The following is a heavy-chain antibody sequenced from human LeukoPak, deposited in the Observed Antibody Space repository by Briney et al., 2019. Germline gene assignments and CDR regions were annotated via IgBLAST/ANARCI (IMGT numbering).Heavy chain of an antibody. CDR3: ARHKGWLQSAYAFDI. J-gene: IGHJ3*02. Sequence: SETLSLTCAVYGGSFSDYYWSWIRQPPGKGLDWIGEIDHSGSTNYNPSLKSRVTISVDTSKNQFSLKLSSVTAADTAVYYCARHKGWLQSAYAFDIWGQGTMVTVSS. CDR2: IDHSGST. D-gene: IGHD5-24*01. V-gene: IGHV4-34*01. CDR1: GGSFSDYY.